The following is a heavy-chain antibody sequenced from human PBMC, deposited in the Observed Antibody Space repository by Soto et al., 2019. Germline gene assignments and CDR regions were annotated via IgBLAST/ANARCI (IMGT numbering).Heavy chain of an antibody. V-gene: IGHV1-69*12. Sequence: QVQLVQSGAAVKKPGSSVKVSCKASGGAFSDYAFSWVRQAPGQGLEWLGGIMPIFRAPDYAQKFQGRVTITADEFTRTAYMEMTSLRSEDTAVYYCASWLRGPDIGNCYYGTDVWGQGTTVTVS. D-gene: IGHD2-15*01. CDR1: GGAFSDYA. CDR3: ASWLRGPDIGNCYYGTDV. CDR2: IMPIFRAP. J-gene: IGHJ6*02.